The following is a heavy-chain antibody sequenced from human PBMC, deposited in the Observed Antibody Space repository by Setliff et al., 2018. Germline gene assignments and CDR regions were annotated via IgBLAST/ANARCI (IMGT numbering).Heavy chain of an antibody. Sequence: SETLSLTCTVSGDSISSGDYFWSWIRQPPGKGLEWIAYIYHRGSAYYNPSLKIRVTMSVDTSKNQFSLHLTSVTAADTAVYYCAREVGTSTSSDAFDVWGQGMMVTVSS. J-gene: IGHJ3*01. CDR3: AREVGTSTSSDAFDV. D-gene: IGHD1-26*01. V-gene: IGHV4-30-4*08. CDR1: GDSISSGDYF. CDR2: IYHRGSA.